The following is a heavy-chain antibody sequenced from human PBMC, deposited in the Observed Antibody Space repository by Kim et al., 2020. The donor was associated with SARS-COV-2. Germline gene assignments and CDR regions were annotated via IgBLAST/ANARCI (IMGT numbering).Heavy chain of an antibody. V-gene: IGHV3-23*01. J-gene: IGHJ4*01. CDR3: AREAGRVGDNY. D-gene: IGHD2-21*02. CDR2: INTNGGNT. Sequence: GGSLRLSCVASGFSFDSYAMSWVRQAPGKGLVWVSVINTNGGNTCYADSVRGRFTVSRDNSKNMLYLQMNSLRAEDTALYYCAREAGRVGDNY. CDR1: GFSFDSYA.